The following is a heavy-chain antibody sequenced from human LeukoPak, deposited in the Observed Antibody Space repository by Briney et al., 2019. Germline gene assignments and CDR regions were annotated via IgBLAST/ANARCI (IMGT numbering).Heavy chain of an antibody. D-gene: IGHD3-22*01. V-gene: IGHV3-7*03. Sequence: PGGSLRLSCAASGFTFSSYWMRWVRQAPGKGLEWVVNIKQDGSEKYYVDSVKGRFTISRDNAKNSLYLQMNSLRAEDTAVYYCAREVGYSSGYYWGAFDIWGQGTMVTVSS. CDR1: GFTFSSYW. CDR3: AREVGYSSGYYWGAFDI. CDR2: IKQDGSEK. J-gene: IGHJ3*02.